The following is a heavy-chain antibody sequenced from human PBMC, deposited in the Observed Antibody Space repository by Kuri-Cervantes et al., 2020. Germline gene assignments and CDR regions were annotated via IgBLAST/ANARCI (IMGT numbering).Heavy chain of an antibody. CDR2: IYPGDSET. Sequence: GESLKISCKGSGYSFTSYWIGWVRQMPGKGLEWMGIIYPGDSETRYSPSFQGQVTMSADKSISTAYLQWSSLKASDTAMYYCARVSPGYCSGGSCRGAWFDPWGQGTLVTVSS. CDR1: GYSFTSYW. CDR3: ARVSPGYCSGGSCRGAWFDP. V-gene: IGHV5-51*01. D-gene: IGHD2-15*01. J-gene: IGHJ5*02.